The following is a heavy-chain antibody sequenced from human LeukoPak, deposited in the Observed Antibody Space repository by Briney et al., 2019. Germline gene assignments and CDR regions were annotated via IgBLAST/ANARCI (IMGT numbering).Heavy chain of an antibody. CDR2: IIPIFGTA. CDR3: ARLFETDLYVSWFDP. Sequence: VASVKVSCKASGYTFTSYYMHWVRQAPGQGLEWMGGIIPIFGTANYAQKFQGRVTITADESTSTAYMELSSLRSEDTAVYYCARLFETDLYVSWFDPWGQGTLVTVSS. CDR1: GYTFTSYY. V-gene: IGHV1-69*13. J-gene: IGHJ5*02. D-gene: IGHD3-16*01.